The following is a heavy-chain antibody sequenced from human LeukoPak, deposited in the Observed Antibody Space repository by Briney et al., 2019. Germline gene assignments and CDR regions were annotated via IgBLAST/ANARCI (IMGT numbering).Heavy chain of an antibody. V-gene: IGHV3-30*04. CDR2: VSYDGSDK. CDR3: AREIVATLHN. J-gene: IGHJ4*02. Sequence: GGSLRLSCATSGFTFSSYPMHWVCQAPGKGLEWVAVVSYDGSDKDYAESVKGRFTISRDNLKNTLFLEMISLRTEDTAVYFCAREIVATLHNWGQGTLVTVSS. D-gene: IGHD5-12*01. CDR1: GFTFSSYP.